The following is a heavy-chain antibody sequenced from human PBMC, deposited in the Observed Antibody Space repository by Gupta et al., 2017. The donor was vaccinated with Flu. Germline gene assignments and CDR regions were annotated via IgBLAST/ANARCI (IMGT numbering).Heavy chain of an antibody. D-gene: IGHD1-26*01. CDR1: ISSSGYL. J-gene: IGHJ4*02. CDR3: TRRITYGRTFDY. CDR2: VGYHGNT. V-gene: IGHV4-39*01. Sequence: ISSSGYLWGWIRQPPGKGLEWIGHVGYHGNTCDNPSLKSRVTISVDTAKKQVYLKLRYVHAADTAVYYWTRRITYGRTFDYWAQGTLFHVS.